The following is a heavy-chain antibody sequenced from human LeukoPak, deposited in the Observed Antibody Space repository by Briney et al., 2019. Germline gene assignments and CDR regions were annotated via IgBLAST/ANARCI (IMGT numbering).Heavy chain of an antibody. CDR1: GGSFSSYY. V-gene: IGHV4-39*07. CDR2: IYYSGST. CDR3: ARSQGDYGNYYYYYMDV. Sequence: SETLSLTCTVSGGSFSSYYWGWIRQPPGKGLEWIGSIYYSGSTYYNPSLKSRVTISVDTSKNQFSLKLSSVTAADTAVYYCARSQGDYGNYYYYYMDVWGKGTTVTVSS. J-gene: IGHJ6*03. D-gene: IGHD4-17*01.